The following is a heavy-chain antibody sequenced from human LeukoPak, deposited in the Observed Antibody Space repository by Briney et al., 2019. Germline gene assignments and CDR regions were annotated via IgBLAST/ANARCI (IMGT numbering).Heavy chain of an antibody. CDR1: GFSLSTFW. CDR2: IDYDGSTT. CDR3: ARDHGSGWYGSNWFDP. V-gene: IGHV3-74*01. J-gene: IGHJ5*02. D-gene: IGHD6-19*01. Sequence: PGGSLRLSCAASGFSLSTFWMHWVRQAPGKGLVWVSRIDYDGSTTTYADSVKGRFTISRDNAKNTLYLQMNSLRAEDTAVYYCARDHGSGWYGSNWFDPWGQGTLVTVSS.